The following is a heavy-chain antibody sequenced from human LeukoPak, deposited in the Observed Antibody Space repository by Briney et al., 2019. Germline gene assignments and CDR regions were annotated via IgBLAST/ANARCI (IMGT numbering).Heavy chain of an antibody. D-gene: IGHD1-26*01. CDR2: ISHDASNK. CDR3: AKEGIVGTEIDY. V-gene: IGHV3-30-3*01. J-gene: IGHJ4*02. CDR1: GFTFSSYA. Sequence: PGGSLRLSCAASGFTFSSYAMHWVRQAPGTGLEWVAVISHDASNKYYADSVKGRFTISRDNSKNTLYLQMNSLRAEDTAVYYCAKEGIVGTEIDYWGQGTLVTVSS.